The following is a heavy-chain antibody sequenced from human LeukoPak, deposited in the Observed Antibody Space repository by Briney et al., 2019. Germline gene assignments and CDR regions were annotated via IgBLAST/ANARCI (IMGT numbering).Heavy chain of an antibody. CDR2: ISYDGSNK. V-gene: IGHV3-30*18. CDR3: AKDSSGWYGLFDY. J-gene: IGHJ4*02. CDR1: GFTVSSYG. Sequence: GGSLRLSCAASGFTVSSYGMHWVRQAPGKGLEWVAVISYDGSNKYYADSVKGRFTISRDNSKNTLHLQMNSLRAEDTAVYYCAKDSSGWYGLFDYWGQGTLVTVSS. D-gene: IGHD6-19*01.